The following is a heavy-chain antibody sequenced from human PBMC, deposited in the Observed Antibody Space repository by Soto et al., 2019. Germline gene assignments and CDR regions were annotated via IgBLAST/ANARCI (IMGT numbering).Heavy chain of an antibody. CDR3: ATTPTDYGASGLGGYYYYGMDV. J-gene: IGHJ6*02. CDR2: IIPIFGTA. D-gene: IGHD4-17*01. Sequence: QVPLVQSGAEVKKPGSSVKVSCQASGGTFSSYAISWVRQAPGQGLEWMGGIIPIFGTANYAQKFQGRVTITADESTSTAYMELSSLRSEDTAVYYCATTPTDYGASGLGGYYYYGMDVWGQGTTVTVSS. V-gene: IGHV1-69*01. CDR1: GGTFSSYA.